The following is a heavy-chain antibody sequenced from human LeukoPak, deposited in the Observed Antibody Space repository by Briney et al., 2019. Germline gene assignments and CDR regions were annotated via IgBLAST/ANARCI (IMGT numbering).Heavy chain of an antibody. D-gene: IGHD3-10*01. V-gene: IGHV1-69*13. CDR2: IIPIFGTA. CDR3: ARTWFGELLVSNWFDP. CDR1: GGTFSGYA. J-gene: IGHJ5*02. Sequence: ASVKVSCKASGGTFSGYAISWVRQAPGQGLEWMGGIIPIFGTANYAQKFQGRVTITADESTSTAYMELSSLRSEDTAVYYCARTWFGELLVSNWFDPWGQGTLVTVSS.